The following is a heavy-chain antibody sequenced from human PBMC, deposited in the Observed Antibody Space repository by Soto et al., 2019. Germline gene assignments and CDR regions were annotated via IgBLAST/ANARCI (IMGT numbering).Heavy chain of an antibody. CDR2: INEDGSQK. CDR1: EFTFRSYW. CDR3: ARDLGFGYSNWFDP. D-gene: IGHD3-10*01. J-gene: IGHJ5*02. V-gene: IGHV3-7*05. Sequence: PGGSLRLSCVDSEFTFRSYWISWVRQAPGKGLEWVANINEDGSQKYYDDSVEGRFTISRDNAEKSLYLQMNSLRVEDTAVYYCARDLGFGYSNWFDPWGQGTLVTVSS.